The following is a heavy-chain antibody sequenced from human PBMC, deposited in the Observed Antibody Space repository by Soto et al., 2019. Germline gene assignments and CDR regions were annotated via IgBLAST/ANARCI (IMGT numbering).Heavy chain of an antibody. Sequence: GGPXRLSCVASGSPFRNAWMSWVRHAPGKGLEWVGRIKSKTDGGTTDYAAPVKGRFTISRDDSKNTLYLQMNSLKTEDTAVYYCTRWDWPTLSYYCHYMDVWGKGTTVTLSS. CDR3: TRWDWPTLSYYCHYMDV. V-gene: IGHV3-15*01. CDR2: IKSKTDGGTT. CDR1: GSPFRNAW. D-gene: IGHD1-26*01. J-gene: IGHJ6*03.